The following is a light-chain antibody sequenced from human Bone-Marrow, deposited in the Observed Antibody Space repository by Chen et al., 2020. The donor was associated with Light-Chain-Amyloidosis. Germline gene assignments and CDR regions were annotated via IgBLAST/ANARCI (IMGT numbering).Light chain of an antibody. CDR2: EDS. V-gene: IGLV2-23*02. CDR1: SSDIGTWNL. Sequence: QSALTQPASVSGSPGQSITISCPGTSSDIGTWNLVSWYQQHPGKAPKLLIYEDSYRPSEISDRFSGSKSGHTASLTISGLQADDEADYYCCSYAGRDTFVFGGGTRLTVL. CDR3: CSYAGRDTFV. J-gene: IGLJ2*01.